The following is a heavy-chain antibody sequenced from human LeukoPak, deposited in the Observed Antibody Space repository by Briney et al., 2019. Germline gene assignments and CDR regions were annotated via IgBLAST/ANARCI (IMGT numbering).Heavy chain of an antibody. V-gene: IGHV3-64*01. Sequence: PGGSLRLSCAASGFTFSSYAMHWVRQAPGKGLEYVSAISSNGGSTYYANSVKGRFTISRDNSKNTLYLQMGSLRAEDMAVYYCARVVERGYSYGYYFDYWGQGTLVTVSS. CDR3: ARVVERGYSYGYYFDY. J-gene: IGHJ4*02. D-gene: IGHD5-18*01. CDR2: ISSNGGST. CDR1: GFTFSSYA.